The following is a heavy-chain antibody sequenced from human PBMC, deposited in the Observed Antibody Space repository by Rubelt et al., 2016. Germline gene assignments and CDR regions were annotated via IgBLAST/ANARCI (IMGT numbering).Heavy chain of an antibody. V-gene: IGHV3-7*04. J-gene: IGHJ4*02. Sequence: EVQLVESGGDLVQAGGSLRLSCVDSDLTFSNYWMSWGRKAPGKGLEWVANVVNDESATYYVDSVKGRFTISIDNAKNTLYLQMISLRVEDTAVYYCTRNNLWGRDYWGQGTLVTVSS. D-gene: IGHD7-27*01. CDR1: DLTFSNYW. CDR3: TRNNLWGRDY. CDR2: VVNDESAT.